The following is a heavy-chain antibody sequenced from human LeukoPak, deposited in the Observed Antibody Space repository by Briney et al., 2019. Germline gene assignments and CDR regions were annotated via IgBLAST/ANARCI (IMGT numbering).Heavy chain of an antibody. D-gene: IGHD3-3*01. V-gene: IGHV4-61*01. CDR1: GGSVSSGSYY. Sequence: SQTLSLTCTVSGGSVSSGSYYWSWIRQPPGKGLEWIGYIYYSGSTNYNPSLKSRVTISVDTSKNQFSLKLSSVTAADTAVYYCARESSGYYRFWGQGTLVTVSS. CDR2: IYYSGST. J-gene: IGHJ4*02. CDR3: ARESSGYYRF.